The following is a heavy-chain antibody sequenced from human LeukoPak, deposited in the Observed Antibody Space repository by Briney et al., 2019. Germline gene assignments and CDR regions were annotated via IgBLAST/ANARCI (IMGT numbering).Heavy chain of an antibody. CDR2: IGGSGGST. Sequence: GGSLRLSCAASGFTFSSYAMSCVRQAPGKGLEWVSAIGGSGGSTYYADSVKGRFTISRDNSKNTLYLQMNSLRAEDTAVYYCAKSARYSSSWYPPFDYWGQGTLVTVSS. D-gene: IGHD6-13*01. CDR3: AKSARYSSSWYPPFDY. V-gene: IGHV3-23*01. J-gene: IGHJ4*02. CDR1: GFTFSSYA.